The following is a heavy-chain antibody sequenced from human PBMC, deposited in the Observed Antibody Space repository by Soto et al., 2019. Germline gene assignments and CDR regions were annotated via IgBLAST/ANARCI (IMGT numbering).Heavy chain of an antibody. Sequence: PSETLSLTCTVSGGSISSSSYYWGWIRQPPGKGLEWIGSIYYSGSTYYNPSLKSRVTISVDTSKNQFSLKLSSVTAADTAVYYCARCDVGPKAAETIDYWGQGTLVTVSS. CDR1: GGSISSSSYY. V-gene: IGHV4-39*01. CDR3: ARCDVGPKAAETIDY. CDR2: IYYSGST. J-gene: IGHJ4*02. D-gene: IGHD6-13*01.